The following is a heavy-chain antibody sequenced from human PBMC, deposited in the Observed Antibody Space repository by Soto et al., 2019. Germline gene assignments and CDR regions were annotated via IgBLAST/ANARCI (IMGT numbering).Heavy chain of an antibody. D-gene: IGHD4-17*01. CDR1: GGSISSSSYY. J-gene: IGHJ3*02. V-gene: IGHV4-39*01. CDR3: ARGYTVTNAFDI. Sequence: QLQLQESGPGLVKPSETLSLTCTVSGGSISSSSYYWGWIRQPPGKGLEWIGSIYYSGSTYYNPSLKRRVTISVDTSKNQFSLKLSSVTAADTAVYYCARGYTVTNAFDIWGQGTMVTVSS. CDR2: IYYSGST.